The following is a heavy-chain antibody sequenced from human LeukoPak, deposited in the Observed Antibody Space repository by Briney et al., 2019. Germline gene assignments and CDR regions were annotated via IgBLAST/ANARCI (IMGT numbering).Heavy chain of an antibody. CDR3: ARVTYDSSGYTFDY. Sequence: PSETLSLTCTVSGGSISSGSYYWSWIRQPAGKGLEWIGRIYTSGSTNYNPSLKSRVTISVDTSKNQFSLKLSSVTAADTAVYYCARVTYDSSGYTFDYWGQGTLVTVSS. D-gene: IGHD3-22*01. J-gene: IGHJ4*02. CDR1: GGSISSGSYY. CDR2: IYTSGST. V-gene: IGHV4-61*02.